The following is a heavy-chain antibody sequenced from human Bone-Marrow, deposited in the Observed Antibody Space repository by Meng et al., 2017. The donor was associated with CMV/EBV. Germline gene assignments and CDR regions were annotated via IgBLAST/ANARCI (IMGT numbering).Heavy chain of an antibody. CDR1: GGSFSGYY. CDR2: INHSGST. J-gene: IGHJ4*02. D-gene: IGHD2-2*01. Sequence: LRLSCAVYGGSFSGYYWSWIRQPPGKGLEWIGEINHSGSTNYNPSLKSRVTISVDTSKNQFSLKLSSVTAADTAVYYCARGGNIVVVPAAIRRQYYFDYWGQGTLVTVSS. V-gene: IGHV4-34*01. CDR3: ARGGNIVVVPAAIRRQYYFDY.